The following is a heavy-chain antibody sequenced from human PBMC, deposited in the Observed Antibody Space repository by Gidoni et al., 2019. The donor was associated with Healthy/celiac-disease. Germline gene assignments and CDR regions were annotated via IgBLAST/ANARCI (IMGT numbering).Heavy chain of an antibody. V-gene: IGHV4-34*01. CDR2: SNHSGST. CDR1: GWSFSGYY. CDR3: ARSGDGVTREWFDP. J-gene: IGHJ5*02. Sequence: QVQLQQWGAGLLKPSETLSLTCAVYGWSFSGYYWSWIRQPPGKGLEWIGESNHSGSTNYNPSLKSRVTISVDTSKNQFSLKLSSVTAADTAVYYCARSGDGVTREWFDPWGQGTLVTVSS. D-gene: IGHD1-26*01.